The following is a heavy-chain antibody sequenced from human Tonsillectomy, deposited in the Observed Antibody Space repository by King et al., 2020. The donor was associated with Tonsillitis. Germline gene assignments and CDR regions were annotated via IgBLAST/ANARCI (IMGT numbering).Heavy chain of an antibody. Sequence: QLVQSGAEVKQPGESLKISCKGSGYNFTSSWSAWVRRMPAKGLEWLGIIYPGDSHTRYSPSFQGQVTISADKSITTAYLQWISLKASDTAMYYCARHGDSSGYYLWGQGTLVTVSS. CDR3: ARHGDSSGYYL. D-gene: IGHD3-22*01. J-gene: IGHJ1*01. V-gene: IGHV5-51*01. CDR1: GYNFTSSW. CDR2: IYPGDSHT.